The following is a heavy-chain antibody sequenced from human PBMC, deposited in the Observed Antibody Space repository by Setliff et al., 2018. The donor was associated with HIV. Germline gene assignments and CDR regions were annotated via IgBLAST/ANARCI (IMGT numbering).Heavy chain of an antibody. V-gene: IGHV4-59*01. CDR2: MYYSGNT. CDR3: ARGRRSSGWYVYH. Sequence: PSETLSLTCTVSGVSISNYYWSWIRQPPGKGLEWIGYMYYSGNTNYNPSLKSRVTISVDTSKSQFSLKLNSVTAADTAVYYCARGRRSSGWYVYHWGQGTLVTVSS. CDR1: GVSISNYY. J-gene: IGHJ4*02. D-gene: IGHD6-19*01.